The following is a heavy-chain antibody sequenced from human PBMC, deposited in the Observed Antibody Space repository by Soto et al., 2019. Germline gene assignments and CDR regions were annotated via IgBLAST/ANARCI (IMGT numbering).Heavy chain of an antibody. CDR1: GFSFSSYA. J-gene: IGHJ4*02. CDR2: ISESGGRT. V-gene: IGHV3-23*01. CDR3: AKDWGSTGWHYYFDY. Sequence: EVQLLESGGGLVQPGGSLRLSCAASGFSFSSYAMSWVRQAPGKGLEWVSAISESGGRTHYADSVKGRFTVSRDNSKNTMYLQMNSLRAEDTAVYYCAKDWGSTGWHYYFDYWGQGTLVTVSS. D-gene: IGHD6-19*01.